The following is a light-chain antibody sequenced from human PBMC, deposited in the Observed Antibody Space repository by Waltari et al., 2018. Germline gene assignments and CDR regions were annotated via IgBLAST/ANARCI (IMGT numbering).Light chain of an antibody. CDR1: QSVSSY. CDR3: QQRSNWPLCT. Sequence: EIVLTQSLGTLSLSPGERATLSCRASQSVSSYLAWYQQKPGQAPRLLIYDASNRATGIPARFSGSGSGTDFTLTISSLEPEDFATYYCQQRSNWPLCTFGQGTKLEIK. J-gene: IGKJ2*02. V-gene: IGKV3-11*01. CDR2: DAS.